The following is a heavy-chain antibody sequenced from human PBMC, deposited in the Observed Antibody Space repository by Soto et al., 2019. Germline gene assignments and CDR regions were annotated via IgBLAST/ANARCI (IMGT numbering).Heavy chain of an antibody. CDR1: GYSFSRYG. CDR2: ISAYNGTT. V-gene: IGHV1-18*01. D-gene: IGHD6-19*01. J-gene: IGHJ5*02. Sequence: SVKVSRKASGYSFSRYGISWVRPAPGKGLEWMGWISAYNGTTNYAQKLQGRATMTTDTSTSTAYMELRSLRSDDTAVYYCARDRSPTVACTFGFHPWGQGTLVTVSS. CDR3: ARDRSPTVACTFGFHP.